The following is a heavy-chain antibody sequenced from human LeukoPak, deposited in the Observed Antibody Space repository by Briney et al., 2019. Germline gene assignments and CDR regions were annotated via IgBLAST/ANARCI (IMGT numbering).Heavy chain of an antibody. Sequence: PSEALSLICTVSVGSLSIGSYYWSWIPQPAATGLEWIGRIYTSGSTNYNPSLKSRVTISVDTSKNQFSLKLSSVTAADTAVYYCARVDGHAGYYDSSGFLDYWGQGTLVTVSS. J-gene: IGHJ4*02. CDR2: IYTSGST. V-gene: IGHV4-61*02. D-gene: IGHD3-22*01. CDR1: VGSLSIGSYY. CDR3: ARVDGHAGYYDSSGFLDY.